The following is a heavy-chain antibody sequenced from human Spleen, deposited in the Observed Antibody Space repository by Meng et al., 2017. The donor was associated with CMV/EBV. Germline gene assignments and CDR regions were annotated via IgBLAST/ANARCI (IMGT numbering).Heavy chain of an antibody. CDR1: GFSFSDYY. Sequence: GGSLRLSCAASGFSFSDYYMTWIRQAPGKGLEWVAYISTSGGTIFYADSVKGRFTVSRDNAKNSLYLQMNSLRAEDTAVYYCARGARYYDFWSGYCDYWGQGTLVTVS. D-gene: IGHD3-3*01. CDR3: ARGARYYDFWSGYCDY. CDR2: ISTSGGTI. V-gene: IGHV3-11*04. J-gene: IGHJ4*02.